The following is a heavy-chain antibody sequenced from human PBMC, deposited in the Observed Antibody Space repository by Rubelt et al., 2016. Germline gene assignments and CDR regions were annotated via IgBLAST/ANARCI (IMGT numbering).Heavy chain of an antibody. CDR1: SGSVSCNSCY. J-gene: IGHJ4*02. V-gene: IGHV4-39*07. Sequence: QLQLQESGPGLVKPSETLSLTCTVSSGSVSCNSCYWGWIRQSPGKGLEWIGSIYYDGNTYYNPSLKSRVTISVDTSKNQFSLKLSSLTAVDTAVEYCATVGRTDNYQFYFDQGGQGSLVTVSS. CDR2: IYYDGNT. CDR3: ATVGRTDNYQFYFDQ. D-gene: IGHD1-1*01.